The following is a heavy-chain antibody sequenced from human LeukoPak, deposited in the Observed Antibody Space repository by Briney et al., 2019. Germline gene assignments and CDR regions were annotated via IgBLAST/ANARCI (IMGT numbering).Heavy chain of an antibody. V-gene: IGHV3-23*01. CDR3: AKSHYYGSGSIDY. CDR1: GYTFSDHY. Sequence: GGSLRLSCAVPGYTFSDHYIDWVRQAPGKGLAWISTVSASGDSTSYADSVKGRFTISRDNSKNALYLQVNSLRADDAALYYCAKSHYYGSGSIDYWGQGTLVTVSS. D-gene: IGHD3-10*01. J-gene: IGHJ4*02. CDR2: VSASGDST.